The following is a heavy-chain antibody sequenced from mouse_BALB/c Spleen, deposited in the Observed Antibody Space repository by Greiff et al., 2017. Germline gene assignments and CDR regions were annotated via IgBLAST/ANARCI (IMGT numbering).Heavy chain of an antibody. J-gene: IGHJ4*01. CDR2: ISSGGST. Sequence: EVKLMESGGGLVKPGGSLKLSCAASGFTFSSYAMSWVRQTPEKRLEWVASISSGGSTYYPDSVKGRFTISRDNARNILYLQMSSLRSEDTAMYYCARGRVTTVVADYAMDYWGQGTSVTVSS. CDR3: ARGRVTTVVADYAMDY. V-gene: IGHV5-6-5*01. CDR1: GFTFSSYA. D-gene: IGHD1-1*01.